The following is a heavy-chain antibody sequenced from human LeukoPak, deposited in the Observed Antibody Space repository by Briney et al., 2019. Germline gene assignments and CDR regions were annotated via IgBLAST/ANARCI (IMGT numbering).Heavy chain of an antibody. CDR2: IHHSGST. Sequence: PSETLSLTCGVSGASITSYYWSWIRQSPGKGLQWIGYIHHSGSTDYHPSLKGRVTTSAETSQSQFSLSLTSVTAADTAVYFCASTRGGVAVSGRGDFDIWGQGTVVTVSP. CDR3: ASTRGGVAVSGRGDFDI. CDR1: GASITSYY. V-gene: IGHV4-4*09. D-gene: IGHD6-19*01. J-gene: IGHJ3*02.